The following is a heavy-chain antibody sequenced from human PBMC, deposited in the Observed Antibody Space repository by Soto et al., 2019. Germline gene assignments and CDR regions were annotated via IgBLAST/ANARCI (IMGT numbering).Heavy chain of an antibody. V-gene: IGHV1-18*04. D-gene: IGHD1-26*01. Sequence: QVQLVQSGDEVKKSGASVKVSCKASGYTFSNYGISWVRQAPGQGHEWMGWISGYNGLTAYAQNVQGRVTMTIATPTTTVFMEMTGLRSNDTAVYYCARDEGIRGFDSWGQGTLVTVSS. CDR3: ARDEGIRGFDS. CDR2: ISGYNGLT. J-gene: IGHJ4*02. CDR1: GYTFSNYG.